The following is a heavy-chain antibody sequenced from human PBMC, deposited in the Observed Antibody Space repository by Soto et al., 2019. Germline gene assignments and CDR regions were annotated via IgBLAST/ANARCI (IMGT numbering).Heavy chain of an antibody. V-gene: IGHV1-46*01. CDR2: IDPSGGIT. Sequence: VASVKVSCKASGYSFTNFHIHWVRQAPGQGLEWMGMIDPSGGITRDAQRLQGRITMTRDASTSTVYMELRSLTSEDTAVYYCARHVIGHDNYDTIGYYFDHXG. CDR3: ARHVIGHDNYDTIGYYFDH. J-gene: IGHJ4*01. CDR1: GYSFTNFH. D-gene: IGHD3-22*01.